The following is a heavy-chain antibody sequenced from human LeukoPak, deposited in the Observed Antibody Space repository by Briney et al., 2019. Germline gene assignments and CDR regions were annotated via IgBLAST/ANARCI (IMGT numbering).Heavy chain of an antibody. Sequence: PGCSLELSCVASGFTFSSYWMTYVRKTPGKGLKGVANIKQDGSEKYYVDSVKGRFTISRDNAKNSLYLQVNSLRAEDTAVYYCAAVYGGNSYPDYWGQGTLVTVSS. CDR1: GFTFSSYW. D-gene: IGHD4-23*01. V-gene: IGHV3-7*01. J-gene: IGHJ4*02. CDR3: AAVYGGNSYPDY. CDR2: IKQDGSEK.